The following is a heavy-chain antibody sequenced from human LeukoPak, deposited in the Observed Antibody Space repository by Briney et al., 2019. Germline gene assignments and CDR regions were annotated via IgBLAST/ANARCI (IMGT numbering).Heavy chain of an antibody. CDR2: INPNSGGT. J-gene: IGHJ3*02. Sequence: ASVKVSCKASGYTFTGYYMHLVRQAPGQGLEWMGWINPNSGGTNYAQKFQGRVTMTRDTSISTAYMELSRLRSDDTAVYYCARVKMGGYCSSTSCLALEDALDIWGQGTMVTVSS. V-gene: IGHV1-2*02. CDR1: GYTFTGYY. D-gene: IGHD2-2*01. CDR3: ARVKMGGYCSSTSCLALEDALDI.